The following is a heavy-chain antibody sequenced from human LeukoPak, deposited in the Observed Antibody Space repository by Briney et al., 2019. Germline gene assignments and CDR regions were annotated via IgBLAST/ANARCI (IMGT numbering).Heavy chain of an antibody. J-gene: IGHJ6*02. CDR2: ISSSSSYI. CDR3: AREQDCTNGVCYFYGMDV. CDR1: GFTFSSYS. V-gene: IGHV3-21*01. D-gene: IGHD2-8*01. Sequence: GGSLRLSCAASGFTFSSYSMNWVRQAPGKGLEWVSSISSSSSYIYYADSVKGRFAISRDNAKNSLYLQMNSLRAEDTAVYYCAREQDCTNGVCYFYGMDVWGQGTTVTVSS.